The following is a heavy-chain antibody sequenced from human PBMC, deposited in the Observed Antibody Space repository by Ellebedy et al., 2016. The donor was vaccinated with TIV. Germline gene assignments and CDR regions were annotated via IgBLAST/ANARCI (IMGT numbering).Heavy chain of an antibody. CDR3: ARQGSKDALDI. J-gene: IGHJ3*02. CDR1: GGSLGGYY. V-gene: IGHV4-34*12. Sequence: MPSETLSLTCAVSGGSLGGYYWSWIRQSPGKGLEWIGHIVASGATDYNPSLKTRVTMSVETSKNHLSLELSSVTAADSAVYFCARQGSKDALDIWGQGTLVTVSS. CDR2: IVASGAT.